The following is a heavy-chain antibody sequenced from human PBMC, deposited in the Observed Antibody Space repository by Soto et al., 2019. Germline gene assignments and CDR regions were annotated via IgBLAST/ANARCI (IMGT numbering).Heavy chain of an antibody. CDR2: INHSGST. J-gene: IGHJ3*02. V-gene: IGHV4-34*01. CDR1: GGSFSGYY. D-gene: IGHD2-15*01. CDR3: ARGRISGGRNDVFDI. Sequence: SETLSLTCAVYGGSFSGYYWSWIRQPPGKGLEWIGEINHSGSTNYNPSLKSRVTISVDTSKNQFSLKLTSVTAAETAIYYCARGRISGGRNDVFDIWGQGTMVTVSS.